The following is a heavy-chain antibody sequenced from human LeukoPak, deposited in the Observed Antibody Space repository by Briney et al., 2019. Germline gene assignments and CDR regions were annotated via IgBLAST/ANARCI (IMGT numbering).Heavy chain of an antibody. V-gene: IGHV4-39*01. J-gene: IGHJ4*02. CDR1: GGSISSSSYY. Sequence: SETLSLTCTVSGGSISSSSYYWGWIRQPPGKGLEWIGSIYYSGSTYYNPSLKSRVTISVDTSKNQFSLKLSSVTAADTAVYYCASAYDSSGYLVYWGQGTLVTVSS. CDR3: ASAYDSSGYLVY. D-gene: IGHD3-22*01. CDR2: IYYSGST.